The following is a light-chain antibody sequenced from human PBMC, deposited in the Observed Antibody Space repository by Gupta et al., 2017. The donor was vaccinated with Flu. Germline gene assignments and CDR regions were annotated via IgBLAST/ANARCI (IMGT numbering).Light chain of an antibody. J-gene: IGKJ2*03. CDR2: KAS. Sequence: DIQMTQSPSTLSTSVGDRVTITCRASQIIGTWLAWYQQKSGKAPKLLIYKASSLESGVPSRFSGSGSGTEFTLTISSLQPDDFATYYCQQYNSYSPYSFGQGTKLEI. V-gene: IGKV1-5*03. CDR1: QIIGTW. CDR3: QQYNSYSPYS.